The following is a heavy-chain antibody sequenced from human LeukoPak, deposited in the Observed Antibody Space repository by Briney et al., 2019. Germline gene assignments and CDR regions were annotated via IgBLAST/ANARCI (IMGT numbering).Heavy chain of an antibody. J-gene: IGHJ2*01. CDR2: IYPSGST. V-gene: IGHV4-30-2*01. D-gene: IGHD4-17*01. Sequence: SETLSLTCAVSGGSISGDGYSWSWIRQPPGKGLEWIGYIYPSGSTYYNSSLKSRVIISVDRSKNQFSLNLSFVTAADTAVYFCARGGYGDLYWYFDPWGRGTLVTVSS. CDR1: GGSISGDGYS. CDR3: ARGGYGDLYWYFDP.